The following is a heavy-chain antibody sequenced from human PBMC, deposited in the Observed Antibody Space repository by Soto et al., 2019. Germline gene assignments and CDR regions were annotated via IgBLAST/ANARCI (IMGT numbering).Heavy chain of an antibody. CDR1: GGTFTSYT. CDR2: IIPILDTA. J-gene: IGHJ4*02. D-gene: IGHD2-21*02. Sequence: QVQLVQSGAEVKKPGSSVKVSCKASGGTFTSYTINWVRQAPGQGLEWMGRIIPILDTANYAQKFQGRVTVTADKSTCTAFMELTSLRSEDTAVYYCARLVTDATRGDHWGQGTLVTVSS. V-gene: IGHV1-69*08. CDR3: ARLVTDATRGDH.